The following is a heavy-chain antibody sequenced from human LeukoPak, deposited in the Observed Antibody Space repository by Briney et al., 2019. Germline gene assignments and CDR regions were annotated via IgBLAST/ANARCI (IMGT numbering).Heavy chain of an antibody. CDR2: VNHSGST. D-gene: IGHD2-8*01. CDR3: AKNGQSGFSFDP. Sequence: SETLSLTCAVYGGSFSGYYWNWIRQPPGKGLEWLGEVNHSGSTNYNPSLKSRVTISVDTSKNQFSLKLSSVTAADTAVYYCAKNGQSGFSFDPWGQGTLVTVSS. CDR1: GGSFSGYY. J-gene: IGHJ5*02. V-gene: IGHV4-34*01.